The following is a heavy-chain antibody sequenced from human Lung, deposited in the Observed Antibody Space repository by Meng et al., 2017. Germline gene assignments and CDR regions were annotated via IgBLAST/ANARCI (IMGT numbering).Heavy chain of an antibody. Sequence: ASVKVSCKASGYTFPDYWLHWVRRAPGQGLEWMGRINPKSGDTHYAQRFQGRVTMTGDTSISTAYMELSGLRSDDTAMYYCARDEDISAAGKLFGAYWGHGNQVNGAS. V-gene: IGHV1-2*06. D-gene: IGHD6-13*01. CDR2: INPKSGDT. CDR1: GYTFPDYW. J-gene: IGHJ4*01. CDR3: ARDEDISAAGKLFGAY.